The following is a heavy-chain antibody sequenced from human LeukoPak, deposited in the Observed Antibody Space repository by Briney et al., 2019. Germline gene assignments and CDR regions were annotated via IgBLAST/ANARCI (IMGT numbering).Heavy chain of an antibody. V-gene: IGHV4-34*01. CDR2: INHSGST. CDR1: GGSFSGYY. D-gene: IGHD3-10*01. CDR3: ARGRGKNYYGSGSYYQLYFDY. J-gene: IGHJ4*02. Sequence: SSETLPLTCAVYGGSFSGYYWSWIRQPPGKGLEWIGEINHSGSTNYNPSLKSRVTISVDTSKNQFSLKLSSVTAADTAVYYCARGRGKNYYGSGSYYQLYFDYWGQGTLVTVSS.